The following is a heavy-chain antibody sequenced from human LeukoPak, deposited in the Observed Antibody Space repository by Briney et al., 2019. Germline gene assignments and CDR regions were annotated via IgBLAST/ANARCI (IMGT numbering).Heavy chain of an antibody. CDR2: INPNSGGT. CDR1: GYTFTGYY. CDR3: AREGPGIRPADYGMDV. D-gene: IGHD6-13*01. J-gene: IGHJ6*02. V-gene: IGHV1-2*02. Sequence: ASVKASCKASGYTFTGYYMHWVRQAPGQGLEWMGWINPNSGGTNYAQKSQGRVTMTRDTSISTAYMELSRLRSDDTAVYYCAREGPGIRPADYGMDVWGQGTTVTVSS.